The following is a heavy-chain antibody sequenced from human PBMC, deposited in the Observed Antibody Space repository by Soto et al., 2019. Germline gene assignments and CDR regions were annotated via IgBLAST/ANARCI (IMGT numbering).Heavy chain of an antibody. D-gene: IGHD4-17*01. CDR3: ARGTEVDYGEVLDWFDP. CDR2: INPNSGGT. Sequence: QVQLVQSGAEVKKPGASVKVSCKASGYTFTGYYMHWVRQAPGQGLEWMGWINPNSGGTNYAQKFQGWVTMTRDTSISTAYMELSRLRSDDTAVYYCARGTEVDYGEVLDWFDPWGQGTLVTVSS. V-gene: IGHV1-2*04. CDR1: GYTFTGYY. J-gene: IGHJ5*02.